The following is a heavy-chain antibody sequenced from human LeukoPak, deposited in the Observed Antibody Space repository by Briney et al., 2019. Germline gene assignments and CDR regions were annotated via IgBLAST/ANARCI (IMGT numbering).Heavy chain of an antibody. CDR1: GGFISSSSYY. D-gene: IGHD4-23*01. Sequence: PSETESLTCTVSGGFISSSSYYWAWIRQPPGKGLEWIGSIYYSGSTCYNPSLKSRVTISVDTSKNQFYLKLRSVTAADTAVYYCAWWLYYGGYYFDYWGQGTLVTVSS. CDR3: AWWLYYGGYYFDY. CDR2: IYYSGST. J-gene: IGHJ4*02. V-gene: IGHV4-39*01.